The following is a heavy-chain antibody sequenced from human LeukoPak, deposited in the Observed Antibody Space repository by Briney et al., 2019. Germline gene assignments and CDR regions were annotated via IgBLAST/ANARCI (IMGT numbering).Heavy chain of an antibody. Sequence: PGGSLRLSCAASGFTFSSYAMRWVRQAPGKGLEGVSPISCRRCSTYYADSVKRLFTISRENSKNPLYLKMTSLRAKDTAVYYCPKDRLQLWLKRYYFDYWGQGTLVTASS. J-gene: IGHJ4*02. D-gene: IGHD5-18*01. CDR3: PKDRLQLWLKRYYFDY. CDR2: ISCRRCST. V-gene: IGHV3-23*01. CDR1: GFTFSSYA.